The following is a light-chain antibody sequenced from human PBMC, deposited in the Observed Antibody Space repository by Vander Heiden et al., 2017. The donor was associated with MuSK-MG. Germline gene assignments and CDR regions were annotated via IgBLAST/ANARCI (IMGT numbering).Light chain of an antibody. Sequence: DIQMTQSPSSLSASVGDRVTITCRASQSISSYLNWYQQKPGKAPKLLIYAASSLLSGVPSRFSGSGSGTDFTLTIIRLQPEDFATYYCQQSDSTLFTFGHGTKVDIK. J-gene: IGKJ3*01. CDR1: QSISSY. CDR2: AAS. V-gene: IGKV1-39*01. CDR3: QQSDSTLFT.